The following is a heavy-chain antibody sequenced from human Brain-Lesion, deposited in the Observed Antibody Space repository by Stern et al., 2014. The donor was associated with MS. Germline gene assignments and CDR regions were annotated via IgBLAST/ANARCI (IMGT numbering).Heavy chain of an antibody. CDR2: VYYSGSI. CDR1: GGSVSRGGSF. D-gene: IGHD3-3*02. Sequence: QVQLQESGPGLVQPFQTLSLTCTVSGGSVSRGGSFWNWIRQPPGTGLAWIGHVYYSGSIAYNPSLKMRVTISVDPSKNQFSLRLRSVTAADTAVYYCARNPALWYFDLWGRGTLAAVSS. CDR3: ARNPALWYFDL. J-gene: IGHJ2*01. V-gene: IGHV4-31*03.